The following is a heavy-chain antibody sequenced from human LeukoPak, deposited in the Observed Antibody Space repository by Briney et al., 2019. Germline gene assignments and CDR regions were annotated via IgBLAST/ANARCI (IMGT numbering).Heavy chain of an antibody. V-gene: IGHV5-51*01. CDR2: IYPGDSDT. Sequence: GESLKISCKGSGYSFTSYWIGWVRQMPGKGLEWMGIIYPGDSDTRYSPSFQGQVTISAAKSISTAYLQWSSLKASDTAMYYCARLRRGRYFDWLPSGDFDYWGQGTLVTVSS. CDR3: ARLRRGRYFDWLPSGDFDY. D-gene: IGHD3-9*01. J-gene: IGHJ4*02. CDR1: GYSFTSYW.